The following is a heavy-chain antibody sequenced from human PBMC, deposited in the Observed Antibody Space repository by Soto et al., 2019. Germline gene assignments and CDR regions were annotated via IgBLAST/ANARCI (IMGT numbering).Heavy chain of an antibody. Sequence: QVQLVESGGGVVQPGRSLRLSCAASGFTFSSYAMHWVRQAPGKGLEWVAVISYDGSNKYYADSVKGRFTISRDNSKNTLYLQMYSLRAEDTAVYYCARQDYDYVWGSRNWFDPWGQGTLVTVSP. J-gene: IGHJ5*02. CDR3: ARQDYDYVWGSRNWFDP. CDR1: GFTFSSYA. D-gene: IGHD3-16*01. CDR2: ISYDGSNK. V-gene: IGHV3-30-3*01.